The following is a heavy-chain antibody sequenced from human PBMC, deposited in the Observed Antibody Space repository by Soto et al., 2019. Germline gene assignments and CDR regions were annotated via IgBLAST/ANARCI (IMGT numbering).Heavy chain of an antibody. Sequence: LGESLKISCKGSGYSFTSYWISWVRQMPGKGLEWMGRIDPSDSYTNYSPSFQGHVTISVDTSKNQFSLKLSSVTAADTAVYYCARVSATSHYYYGMDVWGQGTTVTVSS. CDR3: ARVSATSHYYYGMDV. CDR1: GYSFTSYW. J-gene: IGHJ6*02. D-gene: IGHD3-16*02. V-gene: IGHV5-10-1*01. CDR2: IDPSDSYT.